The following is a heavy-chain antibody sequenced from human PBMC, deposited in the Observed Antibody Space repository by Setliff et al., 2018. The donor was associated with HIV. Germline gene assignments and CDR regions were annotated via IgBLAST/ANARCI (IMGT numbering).Heavy chain of an antibody. Sequence: GSLRLSFAASGFTFRNAWMNWVRPAPGKGLEWVGRIKTTTDGGATHYAAPVKGRFNLSRDDSKSILHLQMSSLKTEDTAVYYCTTALGMTMAGNWFDPWGQGTLVTVSS. CDR2: IKTTTDGGAT. J-gene: IGHJ5*02. V-gene: IGHV3-15*01. CDR1: GFTFRNAW. CDR3: TTALGMTMAGNWFDP. D-gene: IGHD6-19*01.